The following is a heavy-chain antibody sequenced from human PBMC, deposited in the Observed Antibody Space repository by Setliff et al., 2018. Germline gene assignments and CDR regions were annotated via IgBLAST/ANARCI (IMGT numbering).Heavy chain of an antibody. CDR1: GFTFSSHW. Sequence: GGSLRLSCAASGFTFSSHWMHWVRQAPGKGLVWVSSIDSSSTWIYYADSVKGRFTISRDNAKNSLYLQMNSLRAEDTATYYCARSENCGATNCSPYDYWGQGTLVTVSS. CDR2: IDSSSTWI. CDR3: ARSENCGATNCSPYDY. V-gene: IGHV3-21*01. J-gene: IGHJ4*02. D-gene: IGHD2-2*01.